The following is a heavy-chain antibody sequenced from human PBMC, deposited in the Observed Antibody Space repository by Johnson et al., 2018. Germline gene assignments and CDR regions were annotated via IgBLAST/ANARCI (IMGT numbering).Heavy chain of an antibody. CDR3: ARWSTMIVVVKARYFDL. CDR1: GGSFSGYY. CDR2: INHSGST. D-gene: IGHD3-22*01. V-gene: IGHV4-34*01. Sequence: QVQLQQWGAGLLKPSVTLSLTCAVYGGSFSGYYWSWIRQPPGKGLEWIGEINHSGSTNYNPSLKSRVTISGDTSKNQFSLKLSSVTAADTAVYYCARWSTMIVVVKARYFDLWGRGTLVTVSS. J-gene: IGHJ2*01.